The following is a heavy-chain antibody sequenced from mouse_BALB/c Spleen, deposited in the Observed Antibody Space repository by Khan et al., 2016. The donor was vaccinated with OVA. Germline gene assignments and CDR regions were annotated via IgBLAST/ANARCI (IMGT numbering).Heavy chain of an antibody. CDR1: GYTFTTAG. V-gene: IGHV9-4*02. D-gene: IGHD2-9*01. CDR2: INTHSGVP. J-gene: IGHJ4*01. CDR3: ARGGAAYYGNDGGAMEY. Sequence: QIQLVQSGPELKKPGETVRISCKASGYTFTTAGIQWVQKMPGKGLKWIGWINTHSGVPKYAEDFKGRFAFSLEISVSTAYLQITNLKNEDTAKYFCARGGAAYYGNDGGAMEYWGQGNSVTVSS.